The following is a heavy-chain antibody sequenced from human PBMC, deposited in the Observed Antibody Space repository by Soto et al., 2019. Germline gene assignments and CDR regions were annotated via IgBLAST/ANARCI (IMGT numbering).Heavy chain of an antibody. V-gene: IGHV1-18*01. J-gene: IGHJ6*03. CDR3: AKRVSGGYYYYYYMDV. CDR1: GYTFTSYG. D-gene: IGHD1-26*01. CDR2: ISAYNGNT. Sequence: ASVKVSCKASGYTFTSYGISWVRQAPGQGLEWMGWISAYNGNTNYAQKLQVRVTMSTDTSTSTAYMELGGLRSDDTAVYYCAKRVSGGYYYYYYMDVWGKGTTVTVSS.